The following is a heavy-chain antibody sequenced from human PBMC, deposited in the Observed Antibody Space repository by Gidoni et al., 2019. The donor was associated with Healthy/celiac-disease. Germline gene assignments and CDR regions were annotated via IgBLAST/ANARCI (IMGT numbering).Heavy chain of an antibody. CDR1: GGPLSSGGSY. V-gene: IGHV4-31*03. J-gene: IGHJ3*02. D-gene: IGHD5-12*01. CDR2: IYYSGST. Sequence: QVQLQESGPGLVKPSQTLSLTCTVSGGPLSSGGSYWGWIRQHPGKGLEWIGYIYYSGSTYYNPSLKSRVTISVDTSKNQFSLKLSSVTAADTAVYYCARDGPRKVATILSAFDIWGQGTMVTVSS. CDR3: ARDGPRKVATILSAFDI.